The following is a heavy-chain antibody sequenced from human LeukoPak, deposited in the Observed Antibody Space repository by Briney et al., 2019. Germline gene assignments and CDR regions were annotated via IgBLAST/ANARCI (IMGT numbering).Heavy chain of an antibody. J-gene: IGHJ4*02. CDR1: GGSISSGDYY. D-gene: IGHD6-13*01. Sequence: SETLSLTRTVSGGSISSGDYYWSWIRQPPGKGLEWIGYIYYSGSTYYNPSLKSRVTISVDTSKNQFSLKLSSVTAADTAVYYCARAGSSWYYFDYWGQGTLVTVSS. CDR3: ARAGSSWYYFDY. V-gene: IGHV4-30-4*08. CDR2: IYYSGST.